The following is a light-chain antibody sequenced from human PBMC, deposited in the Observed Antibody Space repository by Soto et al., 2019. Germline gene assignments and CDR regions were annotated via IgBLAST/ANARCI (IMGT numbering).Light chain of an antibody. CDR1: QSVSDTY. J-gene: IGKJ1*01. Sequence: EIVLTQSPGTLSLSPGERATLSCRASQSVSDTYLARYQQKPGQPPRLLIYVASNRATGIPNRFSGSGCGRDFCLTVIRLEPEDFPVYYCQFGKLAWTFGQGTKVEIK. CDR3: QFGKLAWT. CDR2: VAS. V-gene: IGKV3-20*01.